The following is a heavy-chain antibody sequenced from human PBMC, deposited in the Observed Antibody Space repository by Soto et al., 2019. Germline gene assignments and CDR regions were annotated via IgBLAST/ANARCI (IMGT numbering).Heavy chain of an antibody. CDR3: AKAQFSSGFPYHGLDV. Sequence: GGSLRLSCAASGFTFSSYAMSWVRQAPGKGLEWVSAISGSGGSTYYAGSVRGRFTISRDNSKNMVCLHMDSLRVEDTAVYYCAKAQFSSGFPYHGLDVWGQGTTVTVSS. CDR1: GFTFSSYA. J-gene: IGHJ6*02. D-gene: IGHD6-19*01. V-gene: IGHV3-23*01. CDR2: ISGSGGST.